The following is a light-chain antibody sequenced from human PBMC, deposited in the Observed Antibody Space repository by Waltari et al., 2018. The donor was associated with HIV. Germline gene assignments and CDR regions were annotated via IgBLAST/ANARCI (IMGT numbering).Light chain of an antibody. V-gene: IGLV3-21*02. CDR1: NIGSQS. CDR3: QVWHSNSDHVV. J-gene: IGLJ2*01. Sequence: YVLTQPPAVSVAPGQTARITCEGNNIGSQSVHWYQQRPGQAPALVVHDDSDRPSGIPERFSGSNSGNTATLTISRVEAGDEADYYCQVWHSNSDHVVFGGGTKLTVL. CDR2: DDS.